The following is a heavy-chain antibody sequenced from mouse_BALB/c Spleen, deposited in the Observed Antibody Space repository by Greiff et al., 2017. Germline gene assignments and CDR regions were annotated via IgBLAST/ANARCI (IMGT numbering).Heavy chain of an antibody. Sequence: EVQLVESGPGLVKPSQSLSLTCSVTGYSITSGYYWNWIRQFPGNKLEWMGYISYDGSNNYNPSLKNRISITRDTSKNQFFLKLNSVTTEDTATYYCARDCDYDSFDYWGQGTTLTVSS. D-gene: IGHD2-4*01. CDR2: ISYDGSN. CDR3: ARDCDYDSFDY. V-gene: IGHV3-6*02. J-gene: IGHJ2*01. CDR1: GYSITSGYY.